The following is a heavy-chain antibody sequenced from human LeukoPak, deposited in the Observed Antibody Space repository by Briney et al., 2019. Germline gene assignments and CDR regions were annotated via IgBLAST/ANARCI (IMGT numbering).Heavy chain of an antibody. D-gene: IGHD3-16*01. Sequence: SVKVSCKASGGTFSSYAISWVRQAPGQGLEWMGGIIPIFGTANYAQKFQGRVTITTDESTSTAYMELSSLRSEDTAVYYCARVGPWGPYFDYWGQGTLVTVSP. J-gene: IGHJ4*02. CDR1: GGTFSSYA. CDR3: ARVGPWGPYFDY. V-gene: IGHV1-69*05. CDR2: IIPIFGTA.